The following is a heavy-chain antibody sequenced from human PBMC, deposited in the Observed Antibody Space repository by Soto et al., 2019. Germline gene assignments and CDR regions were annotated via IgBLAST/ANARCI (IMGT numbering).Heavy chain of an antibody. CDR3: ARDLKKYSGCDSGFDY. D-gene: IGHD5-12*01. V-gene: IGHV3-33*01. J-gene: IGHJ4*02. CDR1: GFTFSSYG. Sequence: HPGGSLRLSCAASGFTFSSYGMHWVRQAPGKGLEWVAVIWYDGSNKYYADSVKGRFTISRDNSKNTLYLQMNSLRAEDTAVYYCARDLKKYSGCDSGFDYWGQGTLVTVSS. CDR2: IWYDGSNK.